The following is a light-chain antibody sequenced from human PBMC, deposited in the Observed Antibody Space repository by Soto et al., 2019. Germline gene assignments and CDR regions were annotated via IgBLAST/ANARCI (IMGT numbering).Light chain of an antibody. V-gene: IGKV1-12*01. CDR3: QQANSFPLT. CDR2: AAS. J-gene: IGKJ4*01. Sequence: DIQMTQSPSSVSASVGDRVTITRRASQGISNWLAWYQQKPGKAPKLLIYAASSLQSGVPSRFSGSGFGTDFTLTISSLQPEDFATYYCQQANSFPLTFGGGTKVELK. CDR1: QGISNW.